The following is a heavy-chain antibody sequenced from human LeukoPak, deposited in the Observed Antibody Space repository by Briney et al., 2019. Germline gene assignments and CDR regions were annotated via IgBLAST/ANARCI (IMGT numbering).Heavy chain of an antibody. CDR3: ARRGLWLAHDAFDI. D-gene: IGHD6-19*01. V-gene: IGHV3-21*01. Sequence: GGSLRLSCAASGFTFSSYSMNWVRQAPGKGLEWVSSISSSSSYIYYADSVKGRFTISRDNAKNSLYLQMSSLRAEDTAVYYCARRGLWLAHDAFDIWGQGTMVTVSS. J-gene: IGHJ3*02. CDR2: ISSSSSYI. CDR1: GFTFSSYS.